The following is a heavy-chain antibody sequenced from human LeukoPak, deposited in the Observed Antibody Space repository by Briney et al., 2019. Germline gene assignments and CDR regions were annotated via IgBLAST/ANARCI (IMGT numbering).Heavy chain of an antibody. V-gene: IGHV3-9*01. Sequence: GRSLRLSCAASGFIFDKYDIHWVRQAPGKGLEWVSGIRWNSGNIGYADSVKGRFTISRDNAKNSLYLQMSSLRAEDTAMYYCTRGLLDYWGQGTLVTVSS. CDR2: IRWNSGNI. J-gene: IGHJ4*02. CDR3: TRGLLDY. D-gene: IGHD2-15*01. CDR1: GFIFDKYD.